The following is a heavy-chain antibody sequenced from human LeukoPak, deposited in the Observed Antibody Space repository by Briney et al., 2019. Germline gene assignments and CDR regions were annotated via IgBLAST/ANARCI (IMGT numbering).Heavy chain of an antibody. CDR3: ARGVSITMVRGVMEAFDI. V-gene: IGHV4-39*07. CDR1: GGSISSSSYY. Sequence: SETLSLTCTVSGGSISSSSYYWGWFRQPPGKGLEWIGSIYYSGSTNYNPSLKSRVTISVDTSKNQFSLKLSSVTAADTAVYYCARGVSITMVRGVMEAFDIWGQGTMVTVSS. CDR2: IYYSGST. D-gene: IGHD3-10*01. J-gene: IGHJ3*02.